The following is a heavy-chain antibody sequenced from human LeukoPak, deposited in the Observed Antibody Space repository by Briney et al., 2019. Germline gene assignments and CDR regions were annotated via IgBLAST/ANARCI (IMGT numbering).Heavy chain of an antibody. V-gene: IGHV3-48*03. Sequence: PGGSLRLSCAASGFTFSSYEMNWVRQAPGKGLEWVSCISSSGSTIYYADSVKGRFTISRDNAKNSLYLQMNSLRAEDTAVYYCASRRDYGDYDFDYWGQGTLVTVSS. D-gene: IGHD4-17*01. CDR2: ISSSGSTI. CDR3: ASRRDYGDYDFDY. CDR1: GFTFSSYE. J-gene: IGHJ4*02.